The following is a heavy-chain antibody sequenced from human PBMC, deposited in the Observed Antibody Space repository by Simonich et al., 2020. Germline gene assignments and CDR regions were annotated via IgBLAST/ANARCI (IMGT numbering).Heavy chain of an antibody. Sequence: QVQLVQSGAEVKKPGASVKVSCKASGYTFTGNYMHWVRQAPGQGLECMGGSNPHSGGTNYAQKLQGRVTMTRDTAISTAYMELSRLRSDDTAVYYCARVRFEAFDIWGQGTMVTVSS. J-gene: IGHJ3*02. CDR2: SNPHSGGT. CDR3: ARVRFEAFDI. CDR1: GYTFTGNY. V-gene: IGHV1-2*02.